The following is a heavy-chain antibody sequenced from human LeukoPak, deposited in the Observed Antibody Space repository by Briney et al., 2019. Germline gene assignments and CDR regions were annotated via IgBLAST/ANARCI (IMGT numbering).Heavy chain of an antibody. CDR2: ISSSSTI. D-gene: IGHD3-22*01. CDR1: GFTFSSYS. CDR3: ARVRRDSSGYYFVFDY. Sequence: GGSLRLSCAASGFTFSSYSMNWVRQAPGKGLEWVSYISSSSTIYYADSVKGRFTISRDNAKNSLYLQMNSLRAEDTAVYYCARVRRDSSGYYFVFDYWGQGTLVTVSS. J-gene: IGHJ4*02. V-gene: IGHV3-48*01.